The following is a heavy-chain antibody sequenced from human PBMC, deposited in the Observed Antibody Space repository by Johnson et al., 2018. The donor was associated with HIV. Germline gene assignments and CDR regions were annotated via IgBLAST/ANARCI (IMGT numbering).Heavy chain of an antibody. J-gene: IGHJ3*02. Sequence: VQLVESGGGLVQPGGSLRLSCAASGFTVSSYYMTWVRQAPGKGLEWISVLFSGGSTYYADSVKGRFAISRDNSKNTLYLQMNSLIAEDPAVYYCATGEGRGAFDIWGQGTMVTVSS. V-gene: IGHV3-66*02. D-gene: IGHD7-27*01. CDR3: ATGEGRGAFDI. CDR2: LFSGGST. CDR1: GFTVSSYY.